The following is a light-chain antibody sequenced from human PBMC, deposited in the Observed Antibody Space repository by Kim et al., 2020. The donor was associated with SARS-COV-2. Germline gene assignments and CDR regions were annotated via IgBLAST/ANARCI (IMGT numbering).Light chain of an antibody. CDR2: DVN. Sequence: GPSITISCPGTSSDVGGYNYVSWYQQHPGKAPKLMIYDVNKWPSGVSNRFSGSKSGNTASLTISGLQAEDEAEYYCSSYRNTNTWVFGGGTKLTVL. V-gene: IGLV2-14*04. CDR3: SSYRNTNTWV. J-gene: IGLJ3*02. CDR1: SSDVGGYNY.